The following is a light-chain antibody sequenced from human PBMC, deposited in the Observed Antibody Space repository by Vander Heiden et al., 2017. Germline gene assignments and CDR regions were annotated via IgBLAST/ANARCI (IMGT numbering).Light chain of an antibody. CDR3: CSSAGSYTWV. CDR1: SSDVGGYSY. V-gene: IGLV2-11*01. Sequence: QSALTQPRSVSRPPGQSVTISCTWTSSDVGGYSYVSWDQQHPGKAPKLIIYDVSKRPSGVPDRFSGSKSGNTDSLTISVLQAEDEADYYCCSSAGSYTWVFGGGAKLTVL. J-gene: IGLJ2*01. CDR2: DVS.